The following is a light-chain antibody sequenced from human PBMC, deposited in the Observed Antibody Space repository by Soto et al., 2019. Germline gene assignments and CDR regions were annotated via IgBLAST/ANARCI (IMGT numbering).Light chain of an antibody. CDR2: KAS. Sequence: DIQMTQSPSTLSASVGDRVTITCRASQSISAWLAWYQQKPGKVPKLLIYKASTLQSGVPSRFSGSGSGTEFTLTISSLQPDDLATYYCQHYHSYPWTFGQGTKVEIK. J-gene: IGKJ1*01. CDR1: QSISAW. CDR3: QHYHSYPWT. V-gene: IGKV1-5*03.